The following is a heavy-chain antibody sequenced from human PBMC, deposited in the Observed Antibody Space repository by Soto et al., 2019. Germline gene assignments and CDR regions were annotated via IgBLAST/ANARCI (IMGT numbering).Heavy chain of an antibody. CDR2: VKPDGSEK. V-gene: IGHV3-7*02. CDR1: GFTFSSYW. J-gene: IGHJ3*02. D-gene: IGHD3-22*01. CDR3: ARGDYYDTSGPFSDAFDI. Sequence: EVQLVESGGGLVQPGGSLRLSCAAAGFTFSSYWMSWVRQAPGKGLEWVANVKPDGSEKWYVDSVKGRFTISRDNAKNSLYIQINSLRAEDTAVYSCARGDYYDTSGPFSDAFDIFCQGTMVTVSS.